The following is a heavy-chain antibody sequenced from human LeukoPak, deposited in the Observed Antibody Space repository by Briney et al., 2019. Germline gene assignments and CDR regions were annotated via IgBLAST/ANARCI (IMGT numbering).Heavy chain of an antibody. CDR1: GDSITNRAYY. Sequence: PSGSLCLSCTVSGDSITNRAYYWGWVAPAPGKGLDWIGNIYYSGASYSNPSRKSPLTVSVETSKIRFSLNQTSVTAADTAVYYCARLNIGGYSRSTNYNWYDSWVQGTLVTVSS. J-gene: IGHJ5*01. CDR2: IYYSGAS. CDR3: ARLNIGGYSRSTNYNWYDS. D-gene: IGHD6-6*01. V-gene: IGHV4-39*01.